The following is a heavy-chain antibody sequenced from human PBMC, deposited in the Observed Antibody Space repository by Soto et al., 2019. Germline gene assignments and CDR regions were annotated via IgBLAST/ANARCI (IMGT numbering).Heavy chain of an antibody. J-gene: IGHJ4*02. CDR3: AGSPEWSYALSQLVITTFAFY. CDR2: IIPVFGAT. Sequence: QVQLVQSGAEVKKPGSSMKVSCKASGGTFSSYALSCVRQAPGQGLEWMGGIIPVFGATNYAQTFQGRVTITLDASTSTAYMEFSSLRSEDTAVYYCAGSPEWSYALSQLVITTFAFYWCQGTLVTVSP. V-gene: IGHV1-69*01. CDR1: GGTFSSYA. D-gene: IGHD3-22*01.